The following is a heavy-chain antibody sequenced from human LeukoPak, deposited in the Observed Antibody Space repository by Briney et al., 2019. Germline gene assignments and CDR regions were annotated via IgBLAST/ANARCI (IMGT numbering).Heavy chain of an antibody. Sequence: SETLSLTCSVSGGSISSYYWSWIRQPPGKGLEWIGYIYYSGSTNYNPSLKSRVTISVDTSKNQFPLKLSSVTAADTAVYYCARHDCGGDCYSGEIDYWGQGTLVTVSS. J-gene: IGHJ4*02. CDR2: IYYSGST. D-gene: IGHD2-21*02. V-gene: IGHV4-59*08. CDR3: ARHDCGGDCYSGEIDY. CDR1: GGSISSYY.